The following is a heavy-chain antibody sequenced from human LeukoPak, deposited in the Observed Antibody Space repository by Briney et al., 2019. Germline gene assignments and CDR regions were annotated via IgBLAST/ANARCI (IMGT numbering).Heavy chain of an antibody. V-gene: IGHV1-2*02. Sequence: ASVKVSFKASGYTFTGYYMHWVRQAPGQGLEWMGWINPNSGGTNYAQKFQGRVTMTRDTSISTAYMELSRLRSDDTAVYYCARDWVGRYYYDSSGYYGEWGQGTLVTVSS. CDR1: GYTFTGYY. D-gene: IGHD3-22*01. J-gene: IGHJ4*02. CDR2: INPNSGGT. CDR3: ARDWVGRYYYDSSGYYGE.